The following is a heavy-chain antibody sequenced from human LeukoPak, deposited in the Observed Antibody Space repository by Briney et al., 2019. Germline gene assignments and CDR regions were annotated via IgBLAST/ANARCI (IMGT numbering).Heavy chain of an antibody. Sequence: SETLSLTCTVSGDSISGYYWSWIRQPPGKGLEWIGYIYYSGSTNYNPSLKSRVTISVDTSKNQFSLRLSTVTAADTAVYFCAGRSRSGWYYDYWGQGTLVTVSS. CDR1: GDSISGYY. D-gene: IGHD6-19*01. CDR2: IYYSGST. V-gene: IGHV4-59*01. J-gene: IGHJ4*02. CDR3: AGRSRSGWYYDY.